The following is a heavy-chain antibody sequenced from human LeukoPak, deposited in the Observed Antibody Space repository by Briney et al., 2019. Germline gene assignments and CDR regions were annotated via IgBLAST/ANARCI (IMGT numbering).Heavy chain of an antibody. J-gene: IGHJ4*02. Sequence: PGGSLRLSCAASGLTFSSYAMSWVRQAPGKGLQWVSTISGSGGSTYYADSVKGRFTISRDNSKNTLYLQMNSLRAEDTAVYYCARRPGLERYYFDYWGQGTLVTVSS. V-gene: IGHV3-23*01. CDR2: ISGSGGST. CDR3: ARRPGLERYYFDY. CDR1: GLTFSSYA. D-gene: IGHD1-1*01.